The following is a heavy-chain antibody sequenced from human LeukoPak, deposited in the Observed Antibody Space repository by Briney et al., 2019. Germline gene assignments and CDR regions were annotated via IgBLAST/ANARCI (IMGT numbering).Heavy chain of an antibody. D-gene: IGHD2-21*02. J-gene: IGHJ4*02. V-gene: IGHV4-61*02. CDR3: ARDLRVVVTAIFDF. CDR1: GDSISSDDYY. Sequence: SQTLSLTCTVSGDSISSDDYYWSWIRQPAGKGLEWIGRFSASGNSNYNPSLKSRVTISVDTSKKQFSLKLNSVTAADTAVYYCARDLRVVVTAIFDFWGQGTLVTVSS. CDR2: FSASGNS.